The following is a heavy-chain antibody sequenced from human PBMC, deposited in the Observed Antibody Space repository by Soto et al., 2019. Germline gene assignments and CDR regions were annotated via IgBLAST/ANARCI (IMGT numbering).Heavy chain of an antibody. J-gene: IGHJ6*02. D-gene: IGHD2-15*01. V-gene: IGHV1-69*06. CDR1: GGTFSSYA. Sequence: GASVKVSFKASGGTFSSYAISWVRQAPGQGLEWMGGIIPIFGTANYAQKFQGRVTITADKSTSTAYMALSSLRSEDTAVYYCERVGGISNYYYGKDVWGQGTTVTDSS. CDR3: ERVGGISNYYYGKDV. CDR2: IIPIFGTA.